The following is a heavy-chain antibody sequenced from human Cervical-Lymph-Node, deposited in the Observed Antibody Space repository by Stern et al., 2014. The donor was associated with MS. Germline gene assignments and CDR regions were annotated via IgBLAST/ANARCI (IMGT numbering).Heavy chain of an antibody. CDR3: ARETVAADNNWFDP. Sequence: QVQLQESGPGLVKPSQTLSLTCTVSGGSISSGSYYWSWIRQPAGKGLEWIVRIYTSGSAKHNPSLQSRVTISADTPKNQFSLKLSSVTAADTAVYYCARETVAADNNWFDPWGQGTLVTVSS. CDR1: GGSISSGSYY. J-gene: IGHJ5*02. V-gene: IGHV4-61*02. CDR2: IYTSGSA. D-gene: IGHD6-19*01.